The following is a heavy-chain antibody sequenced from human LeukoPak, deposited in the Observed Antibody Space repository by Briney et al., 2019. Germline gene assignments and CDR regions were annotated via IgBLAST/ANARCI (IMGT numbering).Heavy chain of an antibody. V-gene: IGHV1-24*01. J-gene: IGHJ3*01. CDR2: FDPENGEP. D-gene: IGHD3-9*01. CDR1: GHTLTDLS. Sequence: ASVKVSCKVSGHTLTDLSMHWARQTPGKGLECLGGFDPENGEPIYAQMFQGRVTMTEDTSTDTAYMELSSLRSEDTAVYYCATRRGFTMTGPGAFDLWGQGTMVTVSS. CDR3: ATRRGFTMTGPGAFDL.